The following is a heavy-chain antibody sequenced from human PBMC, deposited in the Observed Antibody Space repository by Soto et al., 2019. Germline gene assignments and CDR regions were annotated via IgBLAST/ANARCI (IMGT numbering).Heavy chain of an antibody. CDR3: APTTVTTSHY. J-gene: IGHJ4*02. D-gene: IGHD4-17*01. Sequence: GGSLRLSCAASGFTFSDHYMDWVRQAPGKGLEWVGRIRDKPNSYTTEYAASVKGRFTISRDDSKNSLYLQMNSLKTEDTAVYYCAPTTVTTSHYWGQGTLVTVSS. CDR2: IRDKPNSYTT. V-gene: IGHV3-72*01. CDR1: GFTFSDHY.